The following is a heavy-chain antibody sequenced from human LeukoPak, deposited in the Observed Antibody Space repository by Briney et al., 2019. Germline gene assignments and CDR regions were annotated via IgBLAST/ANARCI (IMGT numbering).Heavy chain of an antibody. Sequence: ALVKVSCTASGYTFTSYGISWVRQAPGQGLEWMGWISAYNGNTNYAQKLQGRVTMTTDTSTSTAYMELRSLRSDDTAVYYCARAEGLIDAFDIWGQGTMVTVSS. CDR1: GYTFTSYG. CDR2: ISAYNGNT. CDR3: ARAEGLIDAFDI. D-gene: IGHD3-3*01. V-gene: IGHV1-18*01. J-gene: IGHJ3*02.